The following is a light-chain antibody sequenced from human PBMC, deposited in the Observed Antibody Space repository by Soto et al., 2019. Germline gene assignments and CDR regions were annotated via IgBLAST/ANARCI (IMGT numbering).Light chain of an antibody. J-gene: IGKJ4*01. CDR2: DAS. CDR1: QSISSR. CDR3: QQYNSYSPGVT. Sequence: DIQMTQSPSTLSASVGDRVTITCRASQSISSRLAWYQQKPGKAPKLLIYDASSLESGVPSRFSGRGSGTEFTRTVSSLQPYDVATYYCQQYNSYSPGVTFGGGTKVEIK. V-gene: IGKV1-5*01.